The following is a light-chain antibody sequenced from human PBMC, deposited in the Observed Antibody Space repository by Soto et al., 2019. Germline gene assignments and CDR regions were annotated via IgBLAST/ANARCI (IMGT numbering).Light chain of an antibody. Sequence: DIQMTQSPSSLSSSVIERFTITCRASQSISTYLNWYQQKPGKAPNLLIYSASNLQSGVPSRFSGSGSGTDFTLTISSLQPEDFAAYHCQQSYGTPITFGQGTRLETK. CDR1: QSISTY. V-gene: IGKV1-39*01. J-gene: IGKJ5*01. CDR2: SAS. CDR3: QQSYGTPIT.